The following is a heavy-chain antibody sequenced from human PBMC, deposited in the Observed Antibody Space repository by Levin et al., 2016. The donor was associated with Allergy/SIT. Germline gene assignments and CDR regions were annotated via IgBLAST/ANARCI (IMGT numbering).Heavy chain of an antibody. Sequence: GGSLRLSCVASGFTFYNYAMSWVRQAPGKGLQWISAISGGSETTFYADSVKGHFTISRDNPKNTLFLQMNNLRAEDTAVYYCARDKLLEWQPPRVFDYWGQGTLVTVSS. V-gene: IGHV3-23*01. CDR2: ISGGSETT. CDR3: ARDKLLEWQPPRVFDY. J-gene: IGHJ4*02. D-gene: IGHD1-26*01. CDR1: GFTFYNYA.